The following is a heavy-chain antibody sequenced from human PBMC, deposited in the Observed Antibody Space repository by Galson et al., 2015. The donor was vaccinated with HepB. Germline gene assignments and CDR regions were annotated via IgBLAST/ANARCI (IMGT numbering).Heavy chain of an antibody. CDR3: AKAHYGNYWYSDL. D-gene: IGHD4-17*01. CDR2: ISGSGGST. V-gene: IGHV3-23*01. Sequence: SLRLSCAASGFTFSSYAMSWVRQAPGKGLEWVSAISGSGGSTYYADSVKGRFTISRDNSKNTLYLQMNSLRAEDTAVYYCAKAHYGNYWYSDLWGRGTLVTVSS. CDR1: GFTFSSYA. J-gene: IGHJ2*01.